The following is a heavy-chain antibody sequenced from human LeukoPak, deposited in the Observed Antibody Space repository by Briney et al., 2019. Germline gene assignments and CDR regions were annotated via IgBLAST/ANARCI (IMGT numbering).Heavy chain of an antibody. J-gene: IGHJ4*02. Sequence: SVKVSCKASGGTFSSYAISWVRQAPGQGLEWMGGIIPIFGTANYAQKFQGRVTITADESTSTAYMELSSLRSEDTAVYYCARGRITIFGVVTPYYFDYWGQGTLVAVSS. D-gene: IGHD3-3*01. V-gene: IGHV1-69*13. CDR2: IIPIFGTA. CDR1: GGTFSSYA. CDR3: ARGRITIFGVVTPYYFDY.